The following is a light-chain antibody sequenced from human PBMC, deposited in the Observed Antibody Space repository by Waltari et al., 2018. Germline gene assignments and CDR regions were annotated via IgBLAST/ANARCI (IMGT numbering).Light chain of an antibody. J-gene: IGLJ3*02. CDR3: AGWDDSLDGWG. CDR2: SNT. V-gene: IGLV1-44*01. Sequence: QSVLTQPPSATGTPGQRDTISCPGSNSTIGSNPLHWYQQLPGTDPKYLIYSNTQRPAGVPDRVSGSKSGTSGSLAISGLQTEDEADYYCAGWDDSLDGWGIGGGTKLTVL. CDR1: NSTIGSNP.